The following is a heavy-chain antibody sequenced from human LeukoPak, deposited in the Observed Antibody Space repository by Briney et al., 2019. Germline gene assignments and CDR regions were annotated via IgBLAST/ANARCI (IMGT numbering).Heavy chain of an antibody. J-gene: IGHJ4*02. D-gene: IGHD6-13*01. Sequence: SETLSLTCTVSGGSINNYYWSWIRQPPGKGLEWIGYIYYSGSTNYNPSLKSRVTISVDTSKNQFSLKLSSVTAADTAVYYCARDSSSSGSFDYWGQGTLVTVSS. V-gene: IGHV4-59*01. CDR2: IYYSGST. CDR3: ARDSSSSGSFDY. CDR1: GGSINNYY.